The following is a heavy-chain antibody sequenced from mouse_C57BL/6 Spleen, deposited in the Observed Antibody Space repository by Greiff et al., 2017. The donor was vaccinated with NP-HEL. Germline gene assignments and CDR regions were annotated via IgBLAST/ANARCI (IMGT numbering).Heavy chain of an antibody. J-gene: IGHJ2*01. CDR2: IDPSDSYT. D-gene: IGHD2-4*01. Sequence: QVQLQQPGAELVRPGTSVKLSCKASGYTFTSYWMHWVKQRPGQGLEWIGVIDPSDSYTNYNQKFKGKATLTVDTSSSTAYMQLSSLTSEDSAVYYCARRRGSYDFYFDYWGQGTTLTVSS. V-gene: IGHV1-59*01. CDR3: ARRRGSYDFYFDY. CDR1: GYTFTSYW.